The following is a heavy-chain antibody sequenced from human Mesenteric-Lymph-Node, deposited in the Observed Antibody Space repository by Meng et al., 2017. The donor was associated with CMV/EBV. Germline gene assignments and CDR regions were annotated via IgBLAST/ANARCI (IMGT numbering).Heavy chain of an antibody. Sequence: GGSLRLSCAASGFTISSSYINWVRQAPGKGLEWVSIIYSDDDTYYADSVRGRFTLSRDNSKNMVHLQMNSLRAEDTAVYYCARDLSDTYFDYWGQGTLVTVSS. CDR3: ARDLSDTYFDY. V-gene: IGHV3-66*02. J-gene: IGHJ4*02. CDR2: IYSDDDT. CDR1: GFTISSSY. D-gene: IGHD3-16*01.